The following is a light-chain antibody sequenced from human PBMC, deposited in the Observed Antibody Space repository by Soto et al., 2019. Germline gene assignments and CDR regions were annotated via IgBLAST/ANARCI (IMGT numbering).Light chain of an antibody. CDR1: QSISIY. CDR3: LQLFRYPLT. J-gene: IGKJ4*01. V-gene: IGKV1-39*01. CDR2: SAS. Sequence: IPMTQSPSSLSAAVGYRVTITCRASQSISIYLNWYQQKPGKAPELLVYSASTLQSGVPSRFSGGGSETEFSLTIGTLQPEDFATYYCLQLFRYPLTFGGGTKVDI.